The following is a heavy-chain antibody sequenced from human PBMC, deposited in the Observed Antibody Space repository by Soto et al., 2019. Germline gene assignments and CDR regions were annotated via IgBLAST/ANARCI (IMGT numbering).Heavy chain of an antibody. J-gene: IGHJ4*02. CDR1: GGSISSSSYY. V-gene: IGHV4-39*01. Sequence: SETLSLTCTVSGGSISSSSYYWGWIRQPPGKGLEWIGSLFYGGSTYYNPSLKSRVTISVDTSKNQFSLSLTSVTSADTAVYYCARRVSNNGNLDYWGQGTRVTVSS. D-gene: IGHD2-8*01. CDR3: ARRVSNNGNLDY. CDR2: LFYGGST.